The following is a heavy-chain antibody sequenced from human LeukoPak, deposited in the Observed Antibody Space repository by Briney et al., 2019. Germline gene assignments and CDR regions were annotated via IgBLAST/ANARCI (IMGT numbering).Heavy chain of an antibody. V-gene: IGHV3-7*01. D-gene: IGHD1-26*01. CDR2: ISQDGGGT. Sequence: PGGSLSLSCAASGFAFSTYWMTWVRQAPEMGLGWVASISQDGGGTYYGDSVKGRFTISRDNAKNSLYLQMNSLRADDTAVYYCARVRPGDADSWGQGTLVSVSS. CDR3: ARVRPGDADS. J-gene: IGHJ5*01. CDR1: GFAFSTYW.